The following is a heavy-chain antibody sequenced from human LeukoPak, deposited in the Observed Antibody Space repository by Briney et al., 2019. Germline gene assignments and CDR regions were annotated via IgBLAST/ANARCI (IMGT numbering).Heavy chain of an antibody. CDR3: AREGRYDILTGYPFDYYMDV. Sequence: PGMSLRLSCAASGFTFSNYALHWVRQAPGKGLEWVAVILHDGRNKYADSVKGRFTISRDNSKNMLFLQMNSLRVEDTAVYYCAREGRYDILTGYPFDYYMDVWGKGTTVTASS. J-gene: IGHJ6*03. V-gene: IGHV3-30*04. CDR2: ILHDGRNK. D-gene: IGHD3-9*01. CDR1: GFTFSNYA.